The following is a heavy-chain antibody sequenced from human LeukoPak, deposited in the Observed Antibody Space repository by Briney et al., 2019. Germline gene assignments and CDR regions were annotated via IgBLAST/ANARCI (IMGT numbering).Heavy chain of an antibody. D-gene: IGHD2-2*01. CDR2: INARGGT. CDR3: ARGQVPAARGYNWFDP. Sequence: SESLSLTCAVYGWSFNDYYWNWIRQPPGKGLEWMGEINARGGTNYNPSLKSRVTISVDTSKKQFSLRLTSMIAADTALYYCARGQVPAARGYNWFDPWGQGTLVTVSS. V-gene: IGHV4-34*01. CDR1: GWSFNDYY. J-gene: IGHJ5*02.